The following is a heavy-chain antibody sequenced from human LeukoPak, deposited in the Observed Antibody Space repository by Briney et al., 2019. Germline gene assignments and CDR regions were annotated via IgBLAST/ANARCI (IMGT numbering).Heavy chain of an antibody. Sequence: PGGSLRLSCAASGFTFSSYAMSWVRQAPGEGLEWVSAINGSGGSTYYADSVKGRFTISRDNSKNTLYLQMNSLRAVDTAVYYCAKAFSIVVVPAATDAFDIWGQGTMVTVSS. CDR2: INGSGGST. D-gene: IGHD2-2*01. J-gene: IGHJ3*02. CDR1: GFTFSSYA. CDR3: AKAFSIVVVPAATDAFDI. V-gene: IGHV3-23*01.